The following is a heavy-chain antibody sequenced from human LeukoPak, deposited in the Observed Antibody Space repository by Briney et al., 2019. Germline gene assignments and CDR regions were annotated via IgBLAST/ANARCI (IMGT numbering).Heavy chain of an antibody. CDR2: ISGSGGST. D-gene: IGHD1-26*01. V-gene: IGHV3-23*01. CDR3: AKASLGRLIVGAPVGDY. CDR1: GFTFSSHA. Sequence: PGGSLRLSCAASGFTFSSHAMSWVRQAPGKGLEWVSAISGSGGSTYYADSVKGRFTISRDNSKNTLYLQMNSLRAEDTAVYYCAKASLGRLIVGAPVGDYWGQGTLVTVSS. J-gene: IGHJ4*02.